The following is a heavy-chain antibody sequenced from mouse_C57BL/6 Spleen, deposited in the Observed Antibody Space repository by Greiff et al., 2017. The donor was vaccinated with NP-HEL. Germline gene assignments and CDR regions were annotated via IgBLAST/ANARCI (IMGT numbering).Heavy chain of an antibody. CDR2: IDPSDSYT. D-gene: IGHD2-3*01. CDR1: GYTFTSYW. Sequence: QVQLQQSGAELVKPGASVKLSCKASGYTFTSYWMQWVKQRPGQGLEWIGEIDPSDSYTNYNQKFKGKATLTVDTSSSTAYMQLSSLTSEDSAVYYCARRDGYYGYFDVWGTGTTVTVSS. CDR3: ARRDGYYGYFDV. J-gene: IGHJ1*03. V-gene: IGHV1-50*01.